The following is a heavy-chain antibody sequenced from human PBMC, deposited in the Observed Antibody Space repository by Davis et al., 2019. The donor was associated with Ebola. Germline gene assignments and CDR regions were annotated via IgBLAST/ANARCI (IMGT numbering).Heavy chain of an antibody. V-gene: IGHV4-34*01. D-gene: IGHD2-2*01. Sequence: PSETLSLTCTVSGGSISSYYWNWIRQPPGKGLEWIGEINHSGSTNYNPSLKSRVTISVDTSKNQFSLKLSSVTAADTAVYYCARAQGEGYCSSTSCQMRQTAYDYWGQGTLVTVSS. CDR2: INHSGST. CDR3: ARAQGEGYCSSTSCQMRQTAYDY. CDR1: GGSISSYY. J-gene: IGHJ4*02.